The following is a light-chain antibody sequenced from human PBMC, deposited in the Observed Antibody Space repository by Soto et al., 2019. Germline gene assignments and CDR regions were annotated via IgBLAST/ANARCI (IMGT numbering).Light chain of an antibody. V-gene: IGKV3-11*01. CDR1: QSVSSV. Sequence: EIVLTQSPVTLSLSPGDRATLSCRPSQSVSSVLAWYQQKPGQPPRLLIYDVSNRAAGIPARFSGSGSGTDFTLTISSLEPEDFAVYYCQQRTDWPPVYTFGQGTKLELK. CDR2: DVS. J-gene: IGKJ2*01. CDR3: QQRTDWPPVYT.